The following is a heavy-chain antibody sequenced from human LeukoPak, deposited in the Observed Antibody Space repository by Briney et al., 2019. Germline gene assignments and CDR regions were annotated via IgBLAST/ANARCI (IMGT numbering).Heavy chain of an antibody. CDR1: GFTFSSYA. CDR3: AKDALRPY. V-gene: IGHV3-23*01. CDR2: IRVGGEI. Sequence: PGGSLRLSCAASGFTFSSYAMNWVRQAPGKGLEWVSGIRVGGEIYYADSVKGRFTISRDNSENTLYLQMSGLRAEDTAVYYCAKDALRPYWGQGTLVTVSS. D-gene: IGHD6-6*01. J-gene: IGHJ1*01.